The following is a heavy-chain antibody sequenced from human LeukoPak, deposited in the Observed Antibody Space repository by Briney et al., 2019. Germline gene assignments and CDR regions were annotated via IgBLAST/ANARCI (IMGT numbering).Heavy chain of an antibody. D-gene: IGHD6-13*01. CDR1: GFTFSNAW. V-gene: IGHV3-15*01. Sequence: GGSLRLSCAASGFTFSNAWMSWVRQAPGKGLEWVGRIKSKTDGETTDYAAPVKGRFTISRDDSKNTLYLQMNSLKTEDTAVYYCTTYIAAAGTDYYYYMDVWGKGTTVTVSS. CDR2: IKSKTDGETT. CDR3: TTYIAAAGTDYYYYMDV. J-gene: IGHJ6*03.